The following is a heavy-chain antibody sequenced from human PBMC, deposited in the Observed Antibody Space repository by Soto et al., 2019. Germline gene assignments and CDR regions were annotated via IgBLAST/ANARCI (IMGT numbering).Heavy chain of an antibody. J-gene: IGHJ4*02. CDR2: MSYDRNKT. Sequence: WGSLRLSCAASGFPFSRSGMHWVRQPPGKRREWSTVMSYDRNKTCYAASVKSRFTSSRDSAKNTMYLQMSSVRAEDTAVYYCAKDRFGYYILTRYTDYWGQGSLVTDSS. CDR3: AKDRFGYYILTRYTDY. D-gene: IGHD3-9*01. V-gene: IGHV3-30*18. CDR1: GFPFSRSG.